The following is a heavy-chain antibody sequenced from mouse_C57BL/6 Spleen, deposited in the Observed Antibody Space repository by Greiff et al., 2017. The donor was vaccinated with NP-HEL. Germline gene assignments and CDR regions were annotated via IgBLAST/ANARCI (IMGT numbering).Heavy chain of an antibody. Sequence: EVQGVESGGGLVKPGGSLELSCAASGFTFSSYAMSWVRQTPEKRLEWVATISDGGSYTYYPDNVKGRFTISRDNAKNNLYLQMSHLKSEDTAMYYCARDSYDYDGYFDYWGQGTTLTVSS. J-gene: IGHJ2*01. D-gene: IGHD2-4*01. CDR2: ISDGGSYT. CDR1: GFTFSSYA. V-gene: IGHV5-4*01. CDR3: ARDSYDYDGYFDY.